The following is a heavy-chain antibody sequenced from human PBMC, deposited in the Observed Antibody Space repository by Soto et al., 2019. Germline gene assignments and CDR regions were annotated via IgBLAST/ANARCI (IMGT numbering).Heavy chain of an antibody. J-gene: IGHJ6*02. Sequence: PSETLSLTCAVYGGSFSGYYWSWIRQPPGKGLEWIGEINHSGSTNYNPSLKSRVTISVDTSKNQFSLKLSSVTAADTAVYYCARGRGKGYCTNGVCYYYYYYGMDVWGQGTTVTVSS. D-gene: IGHD2-8*01. CDR1: GGSFSGYY. CDR3: ARGRGKGYCTNGVCYYYYYYGMDV. V-gene: IGHV4-34*01. CDR2: INHSGST.